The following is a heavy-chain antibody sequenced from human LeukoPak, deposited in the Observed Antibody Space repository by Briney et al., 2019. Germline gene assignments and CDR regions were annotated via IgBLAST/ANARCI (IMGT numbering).Heavy chain of an antibody. CDR3: AKDQMVRGVIIFFDY. D-gene: IGHD3-10*01. V-gene: IGHV3-23*01. CDR2: ISGGGGST. J-gene: IGHJ4*02. Sequence: GGSLRLSCAASGFTFSSYAMSWVRQAPGKGLEWVSAISGGGGSTYYADSVKGRFTIYRDNSKNTLYLHMNSLRAEDTAVYYCAKDQMVRGVIIFFDYWGQGTLVTVSS. CDR1: GFTFSSYA.